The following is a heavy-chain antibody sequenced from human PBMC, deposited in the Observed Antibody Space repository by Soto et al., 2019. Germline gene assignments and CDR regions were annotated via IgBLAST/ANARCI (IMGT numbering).Heavy chain of an antibody. D-gene: IGHD3-10*01. CDR1: RFTFRTYG. CDR2: IWYDGSNK. V-gene: IGHV3-33*01. CDR3: ARGTPYGSGRPYAFDI. J-gene: IGHJ3*02. Sequence: QVQLVESGGGVVQPERSLRLSCAASRFTFRTYGMHWVRQTPGKGLEWVAVIWYDGSNKDYADSVKGRFTIFRDNSKNTLYLHMNSLRAEDTAVYYCARGTPYGSGRPYAFDIWGQGTMVTVSS.